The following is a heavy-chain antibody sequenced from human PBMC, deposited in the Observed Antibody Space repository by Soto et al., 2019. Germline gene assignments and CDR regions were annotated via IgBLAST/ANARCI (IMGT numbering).Heavy chain of an antibody. V-gene: IGHV3-15*07. CDR2: IKSKTDGGTT. J-gene: IGHJ6*02. CDR3: TTDGSLVGCGYSYGYCPYYYYGMDV. Sequence: PGGSLRLSCAASGFTFSNPWMNWVRQAPGKGLEWVGRIKSKTDGGTTDYAAPVKGRFTISRDDSKNTLYLQMNSLKTEDTAVYYCTTDGSLVGCGYSYGYCPYYYYGMDVWGQGTTVTVSS. CDR1: GFTFSNPW. D-gene: IGHD5-18*01.